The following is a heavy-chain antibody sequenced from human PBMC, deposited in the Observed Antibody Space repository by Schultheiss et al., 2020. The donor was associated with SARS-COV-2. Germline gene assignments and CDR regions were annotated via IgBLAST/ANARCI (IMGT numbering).Heavy chain of an antibody. D-gene: IGHD6-13*01. CDR2: ISSSSSYI. V-gene: IGHV3-21*01. Sequence: GGSLRLSCAASGFTFSSYEMNWVRQAPGKGLEWVSSISSSSSYIYYADSVKGRFTISRDNSKNTLYLQMDSLRAEDTAVYYCARDPTQAGHFDYWGQGTLVTVSS. CDR3: ARDPTQAGHFDY. J-gene: IGHJ4*02. CDR1: GFTFSSYE.